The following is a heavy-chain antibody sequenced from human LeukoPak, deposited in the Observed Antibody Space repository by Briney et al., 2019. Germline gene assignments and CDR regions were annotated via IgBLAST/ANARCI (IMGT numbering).Heavy chain of an antibody. D-gene: IGHD1-26*01. Sequence: GGSLRLSCAASGFTFSSYSMNWVRQAPGKGLEWVSSISSSSSYIYYADSVKGRFTISRDNAKNSLYLQMNSLRAEDTAVYYCARASGSYHRIDYWGQETLVTVSS. CDR2: ISSSSSYI. CDR3: ARASGSYHRIDY. J-gene: IGHJ4*02. V-gene: IGHV3-21*01. CDR1: GFTFSSYS.